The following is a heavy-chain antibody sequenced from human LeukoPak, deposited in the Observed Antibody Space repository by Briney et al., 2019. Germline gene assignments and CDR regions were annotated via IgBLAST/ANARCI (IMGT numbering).Heavy chain of an antibody. CDR1: GFTFSSYA. D-gene: IGHD3-10*01. V-gene: IGHV3-23*01. Sequence: PGGSLRLSCAASGFTFSSYAMSWVRQAPGRGLEWVSAISGSGGSTYYADSVKGRFTISRDNSKNTLYLQMNSLRAEDTAVYYCAKGFYGSGSQIDYWGQGTLVTVSS. CDR3: AKGFYGSGSQIDY. CDR2: ISGSGGST. J-gene: IGHJ4*02.